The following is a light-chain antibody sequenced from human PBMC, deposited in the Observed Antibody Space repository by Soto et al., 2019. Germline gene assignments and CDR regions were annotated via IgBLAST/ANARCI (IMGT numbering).Light chain of an antibody. J-gene: IGKJ5*01. CDR2: AAS. CDR3: QQYNSYSVT. Sequence: DIQMTQSPSSLSASVGDSVTITCRATQSIRTNLNWYQQTSGKAPKLLIYAASSLQSGVPSRFSGSGSVTDSTLTISSLQPEDVATYYCQQYNSYSVTFGQGTRLEIK. V-gene: IGKV1-17*01. CDR1: QSIRTN.